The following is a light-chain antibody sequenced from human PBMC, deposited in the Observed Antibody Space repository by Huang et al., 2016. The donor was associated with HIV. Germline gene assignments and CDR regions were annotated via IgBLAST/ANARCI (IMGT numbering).Light chain of an antibody. CDR2: GAS. J-gene: IGKJ1*01. Sequence: EIVMTQSPATLSVSPGERATLSCRASHYIATDLAWYQQKPGQAPRLLIYGASTRAAGIPARFSGTGSGTEFTLTINSLQSEDFALYYCHQYSKWPPGTCGQGSKVEVK. CDR3: HQYSKWPPGT. V-gene: IGKV3-15*01. CDR1: HYIATD.